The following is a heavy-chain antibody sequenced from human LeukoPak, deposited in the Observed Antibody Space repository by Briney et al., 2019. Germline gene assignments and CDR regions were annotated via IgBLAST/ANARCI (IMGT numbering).Heavy chain of an antibody. CDR3: ARESSGGDSVSAFDV. J-gene: IGHJ3*01. CDR2: MWYDGSNK. Sequence: GGSLRLSCAASGFTLSNYGMHWVRQAPGKELEWVAVMWYDGSNKYYGDSMKGRFTISRDNSKNTLFLQMNSLRAEDTAVYYCARESSGGDSVSAFDVWGQGTMVTVSS. D-gene: IGHD4-23*01. V-gene: IGHV3-33*01. CDR1: GFTLSNYG.